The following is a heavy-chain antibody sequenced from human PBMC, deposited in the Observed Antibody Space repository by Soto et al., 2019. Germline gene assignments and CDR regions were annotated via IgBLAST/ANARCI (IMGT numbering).Heavy chain of an antibody. CDR3: ARAGTSVVVPAAIQFPHIDY. Sequence: ASVKFSCKASGYTFNSYFMHWVRQAPGQGLEWMGVINPSGGSTSYAQKFLGRVTMTRDTSTSTVYMELSSLRSEDTAVYYCARAGTSVVVPAAIQFPHIDYWGQGTLVTSPQ. D-gene: IGHD2-2*02. CDR2: INPSGGST. J-gene: IGHJ4*02. CDR1: GYTFNSYF. V-gene: IGHV1-46*02.